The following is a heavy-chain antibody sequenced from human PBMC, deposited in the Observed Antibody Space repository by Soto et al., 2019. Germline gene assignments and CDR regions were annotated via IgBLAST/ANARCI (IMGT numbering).Heavy chain of an antibody. D-gene: IGHD2-8*02. CDR3: AREAWWRLPS. Sequence: VESGGGLVQPGGSLRLSCGHVHDYNLMSWDRQATRKGLDWGAKRDTDGRDKVYVNYVRGRFTIARDNTKNSLYLQMDSLSDEDTAVYYCAREAWWRLPSWGQRTMVTVSS. V-gene: IGHV3-7*01. CDR2: RDTDGRDK. CDR1: HDYNL. J-gene: IGHJ3*01.